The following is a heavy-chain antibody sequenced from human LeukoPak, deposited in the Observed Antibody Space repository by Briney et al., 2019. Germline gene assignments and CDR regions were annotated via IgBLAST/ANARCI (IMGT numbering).Heavy chain of an antibody. CDR2: MNPNSGNT. CDR1: GYTFTSYG. J-gene: IGHJ4*02. CDR3: ARGNYDFWSGYKPLLDY. Sequence: ASVKVSCKASGYTFTSYGISWVRQATGQGLEWMGWMNPNSGNTGYAQKFQGRVTITRNTSISTAYMELSSLRSEDTAVYYCARGNYDFWSGYKPLLDYWGQGTLVTVSS. D-gene: IGHD3-3*01. V-gene: IGHV1-8*03.